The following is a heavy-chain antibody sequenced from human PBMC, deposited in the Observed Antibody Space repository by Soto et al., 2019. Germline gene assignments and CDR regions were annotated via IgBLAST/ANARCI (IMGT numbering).Heavy chain of an antibody. CDR2: IDWADDK. J-gene: IGHJ4*02. D-gene: IGHD5-18*01. V-gene: IGHV2-70*01. CDR1: GFSLSTTGMC. Sequence: SGPTLVNPTQTLTLTCTFSGFSLSTTGMCVSWIRQPPGKALEWLALIDWADDKYYSTSLKTRLTVSKDTSKNQVVLTMTNVEPVDTATYFCSRAVGGFTYGYPDYWGQGTLVTVSS. CDR3: SRAVGGFTYGYPDY.